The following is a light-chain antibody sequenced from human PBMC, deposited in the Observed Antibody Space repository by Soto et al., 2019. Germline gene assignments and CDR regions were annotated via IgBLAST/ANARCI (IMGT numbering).Light chain of an antibody. CDR3: QQYNSYSRS. CDR1: QSINIW. CDR2: DAS. V-gene: IGKV1-5*01. J-gene: IGKJ4*01. Sequence: DIQMTQSPSTLSASVGDRVTITCRASQSINIWLAWYQQKPGKAPKLLIYDASSLQSGVPSRFRGSTSGTEFTLNISSLQPDDFATYYCQQYNSYSRSFGGGTKVEIK.